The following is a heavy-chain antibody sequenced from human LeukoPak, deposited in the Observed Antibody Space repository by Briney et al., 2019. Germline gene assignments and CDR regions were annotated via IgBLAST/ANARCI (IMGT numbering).Heavy chain of an antibody. CDR2: ISWDGGST. V-gene: IGHV3-43D*04. Sequence: GGSLRLSCAASGFTFDDYAMHWVRQAPGKGLEWVSLISWDGGSTYYADSVKGRFTISRDNSRHTLYLQMNSLGAEDTALYYCAKDKEYSGFGPILGGYYYGMDVWGKGTTVTVSS. CDR1: GFTFDDYA. D-gene: IGHD5-12*01. J-gene: IGHJ6*04. CDR3: AKDKEYSGFGPILGGYYYGMDV.